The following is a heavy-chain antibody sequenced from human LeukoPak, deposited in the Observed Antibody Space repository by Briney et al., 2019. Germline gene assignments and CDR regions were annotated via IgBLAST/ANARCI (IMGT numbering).Heavy chain of an antibody. Sequence: SVKVSCKASGGTFSSYAISWVRQAPGQGLEWMGGIIPIFGTANYAQKLQGRVTITADESTSTAYMELSSLRSEDTAVYYCARGSDTVTHYYFDYWGQGTLVTVSS. CDR3: ARGSDTVTHYYFDY. D-gene: IGHD4-17*01. CDR1: GGTFSSYA. V-gene: IGHV1-69*13. J-gene: IGHJ4*02. CDR2: IIPIFGTA.